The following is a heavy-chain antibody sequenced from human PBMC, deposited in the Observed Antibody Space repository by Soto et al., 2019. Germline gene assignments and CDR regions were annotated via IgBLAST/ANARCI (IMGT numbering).Heavy chain of an antibody. CDR1: GFTFSSYG. D-gene: IGHD3-10*01. Sequence: QVQLVESGGGVVQPGRSLRLSCAASGFTFSSYGMHWVRQAPGKGLEWATVIWYDGSNKYYADSVKGRFTISRDNSKNTLYLQMNSLRAEDTAVYYCARYGSGSLNYWGQGTLVTVSS. V-gene: IGHV3-33*01. J-gene: IGHJ4*02. CDR2: IWYDGSNK. CDR3: ARYGSGSLNY.